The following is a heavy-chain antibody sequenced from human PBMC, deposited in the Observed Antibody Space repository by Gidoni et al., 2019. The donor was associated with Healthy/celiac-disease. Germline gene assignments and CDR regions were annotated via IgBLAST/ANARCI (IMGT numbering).Heavy chain of an antibody. Sequence: TASGVTCSSYAMSWVRQAPGKGLEWVSAISGSGGSTYYADSVKGRFTISSGKSMNTLYLQMNSLRAEDTAVYYCAKEVIAVACTPGGYFDYWGQGTLVTVSS. D-gene: IGHD6-19*01. CDR3: AKEVIAVACTPGGYFDY. CDR1: GVTCSSYA. CDR2: ISGSGGST. V-gene: IGHV3-23*01. J-gene: IGHJ4*02.